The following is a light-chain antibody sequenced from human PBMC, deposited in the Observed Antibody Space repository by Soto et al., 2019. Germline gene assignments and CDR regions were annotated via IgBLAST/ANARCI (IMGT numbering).Light chain of an antibody. CDR2: DVS. V-gene: IGLV2-14*01. CDR1: SSDVGGYNY. CDR3: SSYTSSSTLV. J-gene: IGLJ2*01. Sequence: QSVLTQPASVSGSPGRSITISCTGTSSDVGGYNYVSWYQQHPGKAPKLMIYDVSNRPSGVSNRFSGSKSGNTASLTISGLQAEDEADYYCSSYTSSSTLVFGGGTK.